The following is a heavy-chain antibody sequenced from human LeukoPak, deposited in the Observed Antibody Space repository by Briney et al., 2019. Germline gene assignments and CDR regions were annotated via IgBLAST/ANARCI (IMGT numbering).Heavy chain of an antibody. J-gene: IGHJ4*02. D-gene: IGHD2-15*01. V-gene: IGHV3-11*06. CDR2: ISGRSTDT. CDR3: ARDSAGTCSGAGCDPDDFDY. Sequence: PGGSLRLSCAASGFTLSDYYMTWVRRAPGKGLEWISHISGRSTDTNYADSVKGRFTISRDNAKNSLYLQMNSLRVEDAAVYYCARDSAGTCSGAGCDPDDFDYWGQGTLVTVSS. CDR1: GFTLSDYY.